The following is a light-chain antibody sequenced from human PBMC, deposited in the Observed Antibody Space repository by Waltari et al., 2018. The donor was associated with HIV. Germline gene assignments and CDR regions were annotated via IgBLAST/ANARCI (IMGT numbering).Light chain of an antibody. J-gene: IGLJ3*02. CDR1: SSNIGSHS. CDR3: AAWDDSLRGLV. V-gene: IGLV1-47*01. CDR2: RNN. Sequence: QSVLTQPPSASGTPGQRVTISCSGSSSNIGSHSVFWYQQLPGTATKLVIYRNNQRPSGVPDRFSGSKSGTSASLSGLRSEDEADYYCAAWDDSLRGLVFGGGTKLTVL.